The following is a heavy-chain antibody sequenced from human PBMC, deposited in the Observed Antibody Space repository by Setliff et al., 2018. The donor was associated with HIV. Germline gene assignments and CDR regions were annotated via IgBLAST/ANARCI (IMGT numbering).Heavy chain of an antibody. CDR1: GGSISSDSYY. V-gene: IGHV3-23*03. D-gene: IGHD2-15*01. J-gene: IGHJ4*02. Sequence: ETLSLTCTISGGSISSDSYYWGWIRQPPGKGLEWVSVIYSGGSRTYYADSVKGRFTISRDNSKNTLYLQMNSLRAEDTAVYYCAKSPHVYCSGGTCWGQGTLVTVSS. CDR3: AKSPHVYCSGGTC. CDR2: IYSGGSRT.